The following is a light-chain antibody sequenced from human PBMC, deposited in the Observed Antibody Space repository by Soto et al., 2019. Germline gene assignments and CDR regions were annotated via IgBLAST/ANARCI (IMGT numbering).Light chain of an antibody. J-gene: IGLJ3*02. V-gene: IGLV2-23*01. CDR2: EGS. Sequence: QSLLTQPASVSGSPGQSITISCTGTSSDVGSYNLVSWYQQHPGKAPKLMIYEGSKRPSGVSNRFSGSKSGNTASLTISGLQAEDEADYYCCSYAGSSTLGVFGGGTKVTVL. CDR3: CSYAGSSTLGV. CDR1: SSDVGSYNL.